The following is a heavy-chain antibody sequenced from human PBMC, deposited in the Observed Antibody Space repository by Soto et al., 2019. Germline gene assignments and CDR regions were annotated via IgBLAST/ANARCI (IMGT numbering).Heavy chain of an antibody. D-gene: IGHD1-7*01. J-gene: IGHJ1*01. CDR1: GASVNTGDYY. V-gene: IGHV4-30-4*01. CDR2: IFYSGDT. Sequence: VQLQGSGPGLVKPSQTLSLTCTVSGASVNTGDYYWSYIRQSPGKGLEWRGYIFYSGDTYYNPSLKSRATISLNTSRNPISLTLTSVTVADTAVYFCVGTGTTDDSGGQGTLVTVSS. CDR3: VGTGTTDDS.